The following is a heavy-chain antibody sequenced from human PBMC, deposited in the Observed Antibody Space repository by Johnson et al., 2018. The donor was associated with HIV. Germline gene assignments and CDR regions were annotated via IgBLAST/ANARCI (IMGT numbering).Heavy chain of an antibody. CDR2: INWNGDST. CDR1: GFTVSSNY. Sequence: VQLVESGGGLVQPGGSLRVSCAASGFTVSSNYMSWVRQAPGKGLEWVSGINWNGDSTDYDDSVKGRFTIHRDNSKNTQYLQMNRLRAEDTAVYYCARAVTPFGDWDAFDIWGLGTKVTVSS. D-gene: IGHD3-10*01. J-gene: IGHJ3*02. V-gene: IGHV3-66*02. CDR3: ARAVTPFGDWDAFDI.